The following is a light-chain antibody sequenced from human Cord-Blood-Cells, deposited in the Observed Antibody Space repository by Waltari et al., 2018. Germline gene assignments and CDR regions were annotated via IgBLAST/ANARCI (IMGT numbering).Light chain of an antibody. J-gene: IGKJ4*02. Sequence: DIQMTQSQSSLSASVGDRVTITCQASQDISNYLNWSQQKPGKAPKLLIYDASNLETGGPSRFSGSGSRTDFTFTMSRLQPEDIATYYCQHYDNHPHTYGSGTQAEIK. CDR3: QHYDNHPHT. CDR2: DAS. V-gene: IGKV1-33*01. CDR1: QDISNY.